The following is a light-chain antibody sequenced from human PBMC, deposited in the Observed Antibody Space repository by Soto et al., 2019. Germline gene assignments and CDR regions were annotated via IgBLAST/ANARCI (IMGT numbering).Light chain of an antibody. CDR2: KAS. CDR1: QTISSW. V-gene: IGKV1-5*03. CDR3: QQYENRPT. J-gene: IGKJ5*01. Sequence: ITMTQSPFAVSGTEGNRVTIPCRASQTISSWLAWYQQKPGKAPKLLIYKASTLKSGVPSRFRGSGSGTDFTFTISRLQPEDLATYYCQQYENRPTFGQGTRLEIK.